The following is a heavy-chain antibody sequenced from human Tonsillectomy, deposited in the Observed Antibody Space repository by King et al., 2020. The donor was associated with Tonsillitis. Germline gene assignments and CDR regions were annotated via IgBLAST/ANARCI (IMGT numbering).Heavy chain of an antibody. D-gene: IGHD1-26*01. CDR3: ASGAAYYYYGMDV. CDR1: GFTVSNNY. V-gene: IGHV3-53*04. CDR2: IYNGGST. Sequence: DVQLVESGGGLVQPGGSLRLSCAASGFTVSNNYMSWVRKAPGKGLEWVSVIYNGGSTYYADSVKGRFTISRHNSKNTLYLQMNSLRAEDTAVYYCASGAAYYYYGMDVWGQETTVTVSS. J-gene: IGHJ6*02.